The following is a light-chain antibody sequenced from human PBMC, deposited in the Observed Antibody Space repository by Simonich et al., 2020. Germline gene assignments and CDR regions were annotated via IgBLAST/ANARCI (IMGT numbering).Light chain of an antibody. V-gene: IGLV2-14*01. Sequence: QSALTQPASVSGSPGQSLPISCNGTSSDVGGYNYVSWYQQPPGRAPKLMLYDVSNRPSGVSNRFSGSKSGNTASLTISGLQAEDEADYYCSSYTSSSTVVFGGGTKLTVL. CDR2: DVS. CDR3: SSYTSSSTVV. CDR1: SSDVGGYNY. J-gene: IGLJ2*01.